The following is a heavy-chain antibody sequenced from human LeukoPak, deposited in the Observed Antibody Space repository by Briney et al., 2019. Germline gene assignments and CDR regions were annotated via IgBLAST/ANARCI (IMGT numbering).Heavy chain of an antibody. CDR1: GFSFSTFG. Sequence: PGGSLRLSCAASGFSFSTFGMHWVRQAPGKGLEWVAFIRYDGGDKYFANSVKGRFTIFRDNSRNTLYLQMNGVRAEDTALYYCAKNYRSSTSCYSYYMDVWGKGTTVTVSS. D-gene: IGHD2-2*02. CDR3: AKNYRSSTSCYSYYMDV. CDR2: IRYDGGDK. J-gene: IGHJ6*03. V-gene: IGHV3-30*02.